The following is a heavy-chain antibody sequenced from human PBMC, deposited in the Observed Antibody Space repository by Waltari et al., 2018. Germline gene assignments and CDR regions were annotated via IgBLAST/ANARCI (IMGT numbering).Heavy chain of an antibody. Sequence: QVQLVQSGAEVKKPGASVKVSCKVSGYTLSEVSIQWVRLVAGKGLQWMGGLDPENGEMVYSQNFQGRVTMTEDTSADTAYMEMSSLRSDDTAIYYYALVSSESYVPDHWGPGTLVTVSS. CDR2: LDPENGEM. CDR1: GYTLSEVS. CDR3: ALVSSESYVPDH. D-gene: IGHD3-10*01. J-gene: IGHJ4*02. V-gene: IGHV1-24*01.